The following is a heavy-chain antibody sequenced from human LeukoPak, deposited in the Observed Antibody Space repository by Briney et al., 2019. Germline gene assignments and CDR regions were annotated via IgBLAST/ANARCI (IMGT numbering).Heavy chain of an antibody. CDR3: ARISGSGSEWAFHY. Sequence: QPGRSLRLSCAASGFTVSSNYMSWVRQAPENGLEWVSVTYSSGTTYYADSVKGRFTISRDNSKNTLYLQMNSLRAEDTAVYYCARISGSGSEWAFHYWGQGTLVTVSS. V-gene: IGHV3-53*01. J-gene: IGHJ4*02. D-gene: IGHD3-10*01. CDR1: GFTVSSNY. CDR2: TYSSGTT.